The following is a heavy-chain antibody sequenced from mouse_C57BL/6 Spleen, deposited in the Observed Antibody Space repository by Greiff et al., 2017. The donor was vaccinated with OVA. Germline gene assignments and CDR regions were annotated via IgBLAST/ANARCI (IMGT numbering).Heavy chain of an antibody. V-gene: IGHV1-76*01. CDR3: ARGDGTFAY. D-gene: IGHD4-1*01. Sequence: VKLVESGAELVRPGASVKLSCKASGYTFTDYYINWVKQRPGQGLEWIARIYPGSGNTYYNEKFKGKATLTAEKSSSTAYMQLSSLTSEDSAVYFCARGDGTFAYWGQGTLVTVSA. CDR2: IYPGSGNT. J-gene: IGHJ3*01. CDR1: GYTFTDYY.